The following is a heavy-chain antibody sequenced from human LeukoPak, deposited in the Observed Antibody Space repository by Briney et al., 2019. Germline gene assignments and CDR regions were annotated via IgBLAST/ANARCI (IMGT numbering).Heavy chain of an antibody. CDR3: ARARGYCSRSSCYLDY. J-gene: IGHJ4*02. Sequence: PSETLSLTCTVSGGSISGYYWSWIGQSPGKGLEWIGYIYYSGSTNYNPSLKSRVTISVDTSKNQFSLKLSSVTAADTAAYYCARARGYCSRSSCYLDYWGQGTLVTVSS. V-gene: IGHV4-59*01. CDR1: GGSISGYY. CDR2: IYYSGST. D-gene: IGHD2-2*01.